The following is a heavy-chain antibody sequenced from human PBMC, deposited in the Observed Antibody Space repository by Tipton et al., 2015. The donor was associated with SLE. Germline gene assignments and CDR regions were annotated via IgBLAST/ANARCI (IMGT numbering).Heavy chain of an antibody. CDR3: ARVGDYYFDMDA. Sequence: SLRLSCAASGFSFSDYSMNWVRQAPGKGQEWVSFITSRSSYIYYADSVKGRFTVSRDNAENSLYLQMNSLRVEDTAVYFCARVGDYYFDMDAWGKGTTVTVSS. CDR2: ITSRSSYI. V-gene: IGHV3-21*01. J-gene: IGHJ6*03. CDR1: GFSFSDYS.